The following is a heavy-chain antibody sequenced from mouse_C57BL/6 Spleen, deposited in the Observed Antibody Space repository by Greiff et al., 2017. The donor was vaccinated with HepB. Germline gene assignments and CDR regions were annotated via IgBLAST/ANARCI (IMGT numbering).Heavy chain of an antibody. J-gene: IGHJ4*01. D-gene: IGHD2-5*01. CDR3: ARSRASYYSNPYAMDY. V-gene: IGHV1-78*01. CDR1: GYTFTDHT. CDR2: IYPRDGST. Sequence: VQLQQSDAELVKPGASVKISCKVSGYTFTDHTIHWMKQRPEQGLEWIGYIYPRDGSTKYNEKFKGKATLTADKSSSTAYLQLNSLTSEDSAVYCCARSRASYYSNPYAMDYWGQGTSVTVSS.